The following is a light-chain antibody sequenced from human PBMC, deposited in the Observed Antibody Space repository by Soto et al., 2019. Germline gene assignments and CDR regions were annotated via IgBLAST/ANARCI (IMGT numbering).Light chain of an antibody. V-gene: IGLV2-8*01. CDR2: EVS. CDR3: SSYAGTNTI. J-gene: IGLJ2*01. CDR1: SSDVGGYNY. Sequence: QSALTQPPSASGSPGQSVTISCTGTSSDVGGYNYVSWYQHHPGKGPKLMIYEVSKRPSGVPDRFSGSKSGNTASLTVSGLQEEDEADYYFSSYAGTNTIFGGGTKLTVL.